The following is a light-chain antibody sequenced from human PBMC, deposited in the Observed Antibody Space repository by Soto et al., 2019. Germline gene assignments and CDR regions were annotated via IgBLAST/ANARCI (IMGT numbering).Light chain of an antibody. V-gene: IGLV1-40*01. J-gene: IGLJ1*01. CDR1: GSNIGAGYD. CDR2: GNT. CDR3: QSFDNSLTGPYV. Sequence: QSVLTQPPSVSGAPGQRVTISCTGSGSNIGAGYDVHWYQQLPGTAPKLLIFGNTNRPSGVPDRFSGSKSGTSASLAITGLRTEDEADYYCQSFDNSLTGPYVFGTGTQLTVL.